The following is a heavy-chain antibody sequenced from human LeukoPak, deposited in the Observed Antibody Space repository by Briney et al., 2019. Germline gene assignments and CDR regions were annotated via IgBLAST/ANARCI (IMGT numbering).Heavy chain of an antibody. V-gene: IGHV3-33*01. Sequence: ARCLSLSCAVSGVTFTIYGMDWVRQAPGKGLEWVAVIWYDKSNNSYTDSVKVPFTISRDNSKNTLYLQMNSLRAEDTSVYYCASDSHSSSWSPYYFDDWGQGTLVTVSS. D-gene: IGHD6-13*01. CDR1: GVTFTIYG. J-gene: IGHJ4*02. CDR2: IWYDKSNN. CDR3: ASDSHSSSWSPYYFDD.